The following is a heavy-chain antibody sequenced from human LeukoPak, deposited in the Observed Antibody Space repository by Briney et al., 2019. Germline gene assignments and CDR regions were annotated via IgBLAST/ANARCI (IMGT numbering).Heavy chain of an antibody. CDR2: IYHTGST. Sequence: SETLSLTCTVSGYSITSGYYWGWIRQPPGKGLEWIGSIYHTGSTYYNPSLKSRVTISVDTSKNQFSLKLSSVTAADTAVYYCARLLRVGYCSTTSCNWFDPWGQGTLVTVSS. CDR3: ARLLRVGYCSTTSCNWFDP. J-gene: IGHJ5*02. V-gene: IGHV4-38-2*02. D-gene: IGHD2-2*03. CDR1: GYSITSGYY.